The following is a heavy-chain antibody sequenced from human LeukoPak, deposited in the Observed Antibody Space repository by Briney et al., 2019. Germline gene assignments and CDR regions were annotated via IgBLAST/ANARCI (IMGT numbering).Heavy chain of an antibody. J-gene: IGHJ6*02. D-gene: IGHD3-22*01. CDR1: GGSISSSSYY. CDR3: AREGEEEKYNYESYYYGMDV. CDR2: IYYRGTT. V-gene: IGHV4-39*07. Sequence: TSETLSLTCTVSGGSISSSSYYWGWIRQPPGKGLEWIGSIYYRGTTYYNPSLKSRGTISIDTSKNQFSLKLSSVTAADTAVYYCAREGEEEKYNYESYYYGMDVWGQGTTVTVSS.